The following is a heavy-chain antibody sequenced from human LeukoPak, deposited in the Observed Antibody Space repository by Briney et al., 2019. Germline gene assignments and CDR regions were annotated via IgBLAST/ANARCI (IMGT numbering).Heavy chain of an antibody. CDR2: IYYSGST. D-gene: IGHD5-18*01. Sequence: SETLSLTCTVSGGSISSSTYYWGWIRQPPGKGLEWIGSIYYSGSTYYNPSLKSRVTISVDTSKNQFSLKLTSVTAADTAVYYCASGYSYDLFDYWGQGTLVTVSS. J-gene: IGHJ4*02. V-gene: IGHV4-39*07. CDR1: GGSISSSTYY. CDR3: ASGYSYDLFDY.